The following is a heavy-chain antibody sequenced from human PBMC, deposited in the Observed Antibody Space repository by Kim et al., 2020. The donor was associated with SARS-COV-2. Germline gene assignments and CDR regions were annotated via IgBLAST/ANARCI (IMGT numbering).Heavy chain of an antibody. J-gene: IGHJ4*02. V-gene: IGHV4-4*07. CDR2: T. D-gene: IGHD2-15*01. CDR3: SAEVPGGFRFDY. Sequence: THDNPSLKSRVTMSVDTSKNGFSLKLNSVTAADMAVYYCSAEVPGGFRFDYWGQGILVTVSS.